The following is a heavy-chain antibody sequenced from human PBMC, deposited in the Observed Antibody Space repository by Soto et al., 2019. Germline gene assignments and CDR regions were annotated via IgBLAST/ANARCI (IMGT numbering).Heavy chain of an antibody. CDR2: IYYSGST. D-gene: IGHD3-22*01. V-gene: IGHV4-31*03. J-gene: IGHJ3*02. CDR1: GGSISSGGYY. Sequence: SETLSLTCTVSGGSISSGGYYWTWIRQHPGKGLEWIGYIYYSGSTYYNPSLKSRVTISVDTSKNQFSLKLSSVTAADTAMYYCARSLLYDSSGYYKTLGAFDIWGQGTMVTVS. CDR3: ARSLLYDSSGYYKTLGAFDI.